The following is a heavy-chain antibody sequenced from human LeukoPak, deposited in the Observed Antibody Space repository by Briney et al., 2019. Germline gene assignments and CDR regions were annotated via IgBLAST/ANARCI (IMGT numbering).Heavy chain of an antibody. D-gene: IGHD3-10*01. CDR3: ARGRGGSGNSVLFDY. CDR1: GYSISSANY. J-gene: IGHJ4*02. V-gene: IGHV4-38-2*01. CDR2: IYHSGST. Sequence: PSETLSLTCAVSGYSISSANYWAWIRRPPGKGREGIGIIYHSGSTYCNVSLKTRVTISVNTSQNQFSLKLSSVTAADTAVYYCARGRGGSGNSVLFDYWGQGTLVTVSS.